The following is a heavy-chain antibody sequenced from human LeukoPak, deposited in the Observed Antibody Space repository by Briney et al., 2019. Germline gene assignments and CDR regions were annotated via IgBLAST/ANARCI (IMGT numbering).Heavy chain of an antibody. Sequence: SQTLSLTCAISGYSVSSNSAAWNWLTQSPSRGLEWLGRTYYRSKWYNDYAVSVKSRITINPDTSKNQFSLQLNSVTPENTAVYYGARTSGVRYYYGSGSYYDYGGQGTLVTVSS. V-gene: IGHV6-1*01. CDR3: ARTSGVRYYYGSGSYYDY. D-gene: IGHD3-10*01. J-gene: IGHJ4*02. CDR1: GYSVSSNSAA. CDR2: TYYRSKWYN.